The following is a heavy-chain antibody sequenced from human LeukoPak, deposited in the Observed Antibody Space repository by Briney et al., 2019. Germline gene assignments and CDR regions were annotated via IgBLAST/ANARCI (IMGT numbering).Heavy chain of an antibody. V-gene: IGHV4-39*07. CDR2: IYYSGTT. D-gene: IGHD2-2*01. Sequence: SETLSLTCSVSGGSITSRSYYWGWIRQPPGKGLEWIGSIYYSGTTYYSPSLKSRVTISLDTSKSQFSLILSSVTAADTAVYYCARPNPGYCSSTSCPFDYWGQGTLVTVSS. CDR1: GGSITSRSYY. J-gene: IGHJ4*02. CDR3: ARPNPGYCSSTSCPFDY.